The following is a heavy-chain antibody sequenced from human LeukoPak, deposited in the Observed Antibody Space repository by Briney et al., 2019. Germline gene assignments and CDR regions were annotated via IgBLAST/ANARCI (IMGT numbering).Heavy chain of an antibody. D-gene: IGHD2-15*01. V-gene: IGHV3-7*01. CDR2: IKQDGSEK. CDR1: GFTFSSYW. Sequence: PGGSLRPSCAASGFTFSSYWVSWVRQAPGKGLEWVANIKQDGSEKYYVDSVKGRFTISRDNAKNSLYLQMNSLRAEDTAVYYCARLDCSGGSCWVFDYWGQGTLVTVSS. J-gene: IGHJ4*02. CDR3: ARLDCSGGSCWVFDY.